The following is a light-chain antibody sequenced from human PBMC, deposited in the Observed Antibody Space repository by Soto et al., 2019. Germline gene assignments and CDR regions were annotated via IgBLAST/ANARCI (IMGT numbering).Light chain of an antibody. Sequence: IQMTQSPRSVSASVGDTVTLSCQTSHGVIGWLAWYQQKPGKAPTLLIYTVSNLQSGVPSRFSGSGSGTDFSLTITKLQPEDFATYFCQQGKTFPFTFGPGTKEEVK. CDR2: TVS. CDR1: HGVIGW. CDR3: QQGKTFPFT. V-gene: IGKV1-12*01. J-gene: IGKJ3*01.